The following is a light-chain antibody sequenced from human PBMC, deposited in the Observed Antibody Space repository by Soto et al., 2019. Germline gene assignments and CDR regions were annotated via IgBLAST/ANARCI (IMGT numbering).Light chain of an antibody. CDR3: QQYSFSPPWT. J-gene: IGKJ1*01. Sequence: IVLTQSPGTLSLSPGGRATLSCRASQSVSSSYLVWFQQKPGQPPRLLIYGASNRATGIPDRFSGSGSGTDFTLTIDRLEPEDFAVYYCQQYSFSPPWTFGQGTKV. CDR2: GAS. V-gene: IGKV3-20*01. CDR1: QSVSSSY.